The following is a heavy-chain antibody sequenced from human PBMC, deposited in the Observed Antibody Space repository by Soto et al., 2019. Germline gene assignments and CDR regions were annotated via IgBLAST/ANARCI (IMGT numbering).Heavy chain of an antibody. D-gene: IGHD3-3*01. CDR2: ISYSGST. CDR3: ARTSIFGVVLNAFDI. Sequence: SETLTLPCPVSGCYFSGGGYYWSWIRQHPGKGLEWMGYISYSGSTKYKPPLQSRITISVETSKNQFSLRLTSVTAADTAIYFCARTSIFGVVLNAFDIWGQGTMVTVSS. CDR1: GCYFSGGGYY. J-gene: IGHJ3*02. V-gene: IGHV4-31*03.